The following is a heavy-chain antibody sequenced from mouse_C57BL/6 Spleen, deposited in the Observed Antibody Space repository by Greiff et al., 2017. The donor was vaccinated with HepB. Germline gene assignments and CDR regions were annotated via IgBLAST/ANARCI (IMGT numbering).Heavy chain of an antibody. D-gene: IGHD2-3*01. CDR2: IDPETGGT. J-gene: IGHJ3*01. V-gene: IGHV1-15*01. CDR3: TPDGSSWFAY. Sequence: QVQLQQSGAELVRPGASVTLSCKASGYTFTDYEMHWVKQTPVHGLEWIGAIDPETGGTAYNQKFKGKAILTADKSSSTAYMELRSLTSEDSAVYYCTPDGSSWFAYWGQGTLVTVSA. CDR1: GYTFTDYE.